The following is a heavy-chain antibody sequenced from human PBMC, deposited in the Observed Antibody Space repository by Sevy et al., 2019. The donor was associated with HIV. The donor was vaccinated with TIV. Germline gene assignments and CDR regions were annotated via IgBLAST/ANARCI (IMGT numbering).Heavy chain of an antibody. CDR2: IYHTGSD. CDR1: GGSISRTDSL. Sequence: SETLSLTCTVSGGSISRTDSLWAWIRQPPGKGLEWIGYIYHTGSDYYNPSLKSRVTISVDKSKNKFSLRLNSVTAADTAVFYCAVAVSVIPCATPPTFDSWGQGALVTVSS. D-gene: IGHD2-15*01. CDR3: AVAVSVIPCATPPTFDS. V-gene: IGHV4-30-4*08. J-gene: IGHJ4*02.